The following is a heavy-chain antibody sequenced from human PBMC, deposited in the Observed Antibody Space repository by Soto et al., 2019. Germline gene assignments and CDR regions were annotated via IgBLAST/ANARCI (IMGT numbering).Heavy chain of an antibody. Sequence: SQTLSLTSAVYGGSFRDYYWSWIRQTPRKGLEWIGEINHSGSTNYNPSLKSRVTISVDTSKNQFSLKLSSVTAADTAVYYCARGEGWGHLYSDYVKDAFDIWGQGTMVTVSS. CDR2: INHSGST. CDR3: ARGEGWGHLYSDYVKDAFDI. D-gene: IGHD4-17*01. J-gene: IGHJ3*02. CDR1: GGSFRDYY. V-gene: IGHV4-34*01.